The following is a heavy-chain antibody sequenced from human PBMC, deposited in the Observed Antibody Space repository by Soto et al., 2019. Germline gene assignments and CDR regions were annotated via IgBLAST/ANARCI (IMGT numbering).Heavy chain of an antibody. V-gene: IGHV4-39*01. CDR1: GDSISTSSFY. D-gene: IGHD2-2*01. CDR2: IYYSGTT. J-gene: IGHJ4*02. Sequence: QLQLQESGPGLVKPSETLSLTCTVSGDSISTSSFYWTWIRQSPGKGLEWIGSIYYSGTTYYTSSLRXRXTXXVDTSKNQSSLKMSSVTAADTAVYYCARLIHCFTTSRYFDYWGQGTLVTVSS. CDR3: ARLIHCFTTSRYFDY.